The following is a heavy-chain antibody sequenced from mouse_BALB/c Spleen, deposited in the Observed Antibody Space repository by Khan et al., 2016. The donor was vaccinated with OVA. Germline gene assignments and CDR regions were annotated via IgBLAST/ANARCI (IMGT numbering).Heavy chain of an antibody. Sequence: EVELVESGGGLVKPGGSLKLSCAASGFAFSSYDMSWVRQTPEKRLEWVAYISSGGSTYYPDTVKGRFTISRDNAKNILYLQMGSLKSEDTAMYYCARHSGTWFAYWGQGTLVTVSA. CDR1: GFAFSSYD. CDR2: ISSGGST. D-gene: IGHD3-3*01. J-gene: IGHJ3*01. CDR3: ARHSGTWFAY. V-gene: IGHV5-12-1*01.